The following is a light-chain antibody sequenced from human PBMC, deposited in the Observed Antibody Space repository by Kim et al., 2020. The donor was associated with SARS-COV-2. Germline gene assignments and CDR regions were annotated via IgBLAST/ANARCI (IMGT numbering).Light chain of an antibody. CDR3: QAWDSSTNWK. CDR1: KLGDKY. V-gene: IGLV3-1*01. Sequence: VSPGQTASITCYGDKLGDKYACWYQKKPGQSPVMVIYQNTKRPSGIPERFSGSNSGNTATLTISGTQALDEADYYCQAWDSSTNWKFGGGTKLTVL. CDR2: QNT. J-gene: IGLJ3*02.